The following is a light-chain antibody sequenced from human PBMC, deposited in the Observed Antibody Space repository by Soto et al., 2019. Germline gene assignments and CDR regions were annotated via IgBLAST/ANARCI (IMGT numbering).Light chain of an antibody. J-gene: IGLJ1*01. Sequence: QSSLTKPASVSGSPGQSITISCTGTSVDVGGYNYVSWYQQHPGKAPKLMIYDVSNRPSGVSNRFSGSKSGNTASLTISGLQAEDEADYYCSSYTSSSTLFGTGTKVTVL. V-gene: IGLV2-14*01. CDR1: SVDVGGYNY. CDR2: DVS. CDR3: SSYTSSSTL.